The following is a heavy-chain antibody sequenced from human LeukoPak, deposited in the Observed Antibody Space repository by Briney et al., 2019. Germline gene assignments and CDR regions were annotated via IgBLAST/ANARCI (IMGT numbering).Heavy chain of an antibody. V-gene: IGHV3-48*04. D-gene: IGHD3-10*01. CDR3: ARSAVRGVILDY. J-gene: IGHJ4*02. CDR1: GFTFSSFS. Sequence: TAVSLRLYCAASGFTFSSFSMNWVRQAPGQGLERGSYISSSGSTLYYADPVKGRLTISRDNAKNSLYLQMNSRRAEDTAVYYCARSAVRGVILDYWGQGTLVTVSS. CDR2: ISSSGSTL.